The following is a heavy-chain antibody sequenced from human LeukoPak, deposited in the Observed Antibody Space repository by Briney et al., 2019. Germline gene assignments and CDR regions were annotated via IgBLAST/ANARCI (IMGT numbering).Heavy chain of an antibody. Sequence: SETLSLTCGVYGGSFSGYYWNWIRQPPGMGLEWSGGYNHRGGTGYNPSLKSRVTMSVDTSKNVFSLKLTSVTAADTAVYYCARAYYNDSKAKIHYWGQGILVSLSS. J-gene: IGHJ4*02. V-gene: IGHV4-34*01. CDR2: YNHRGGT. CDR3: ARAYYNDSKAKIHY. CDR1: GGSFSGYY. D-gene: IGHD3-22*01.